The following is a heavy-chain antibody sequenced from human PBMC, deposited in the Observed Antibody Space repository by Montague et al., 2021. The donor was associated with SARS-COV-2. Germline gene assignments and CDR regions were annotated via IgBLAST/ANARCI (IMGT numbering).Heavy chain of an antibody. J-gene: IGHJ4*02. V-gene: IGHV4-34*01. CDR1: GGSFSGYY. CDR2: INHSGST. Sequence: SETLSLTCAVYGGSFSGYYWSWIRQPPGKGLEWVGEINHSGSTKYNPSLKRRVSMSVDTSWTQFSLRLTSVTAADTAIDYCARRGSGRSDLAYWGQGTLVTVSS. D-gene: IGHD1-26*01. CDR3: ARRGSGRSDLAY.